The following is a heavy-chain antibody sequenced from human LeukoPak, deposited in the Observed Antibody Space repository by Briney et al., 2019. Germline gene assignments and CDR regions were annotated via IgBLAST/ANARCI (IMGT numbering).Heavy chain of an antibody. V-gene: IGHV3-23*01. CDR1: GFSFSSSA. J-gene: IGHJ4*02. CDR3: TKATSTLLWFGDDY. D-gene: IGHD3-10*01. Sequence: GGSLRLSCAASGFSFSSSAMKWVRQAPGKGLEWVSTISGTGGSTYYADSVRGRFTISRDNSKNTLYLQMNSLRAEDTAVYYCTKATSTLLWFGDDYWGQGTLVTVSS. CDR2: ISGTGGST.